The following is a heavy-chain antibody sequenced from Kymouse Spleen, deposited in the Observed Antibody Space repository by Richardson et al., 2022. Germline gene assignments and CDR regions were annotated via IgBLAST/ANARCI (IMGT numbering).Heavy chain of an antibody. Sequence: QVQLQQWGAGLLKPSETLSLTCAVYGGSFSGYYWSWIRQPPGKGLEWIGEINHSGSTNYNPSLKSRVTISVDTSKNQFSLKLSSVTAADTAVYYCARGYYDFWSGYYDAFDIWGQGTMVTVSS. CDR3: ARGYYDFWSGYYDAFDI. V-gene: IGHV4-34*01. CDR1: GGSFSGYY. CDR2: INHSGST. J-gene: IGHJ3*02. D-gene: IGHD3-3*01.